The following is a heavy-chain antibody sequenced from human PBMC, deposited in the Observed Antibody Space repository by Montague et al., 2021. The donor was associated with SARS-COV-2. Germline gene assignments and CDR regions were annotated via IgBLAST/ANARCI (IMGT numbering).Heavy chain of an antibody. CDR2: IYHYGSA. CDR3: ARHANWYWYYLDY. J-gene: IGHJ4*02. V-gene: IGHV4-59*08. D-gene: IGHD7-27*01. Sequence: SETRSLTCSVSGGSISSSYWSWIRQPPGKGLEWIGYIYHYGSAKYNPSLKSRVTISVDTSKNQFSLKLRSVTAVDTAVYYCARHANWYWYYLDYWGQGTMVTVSS. CDR1: GGSISSSY.